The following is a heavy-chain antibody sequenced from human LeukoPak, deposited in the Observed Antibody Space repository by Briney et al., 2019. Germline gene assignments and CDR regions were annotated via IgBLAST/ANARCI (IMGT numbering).Heavy chain of an antibody. Sequence: GGSLRLSCAASGFTFSTYAMSWVRQAPGEGLEWVANIKQDGSDKYYVDSVKGRFTISRDNAENSVFLQMNSLRAEDTAVYYCARGGTTTWVEDYWGQGTLVTVSS. CDR3: ARGGTTTWVEDY. J-gene: IGHJ4*02. CDR2: IKQDGSDK. V-gene: IGHV3-7*05. D-gene: IGHD2-2*01. CDR1: GFTFSTYA.